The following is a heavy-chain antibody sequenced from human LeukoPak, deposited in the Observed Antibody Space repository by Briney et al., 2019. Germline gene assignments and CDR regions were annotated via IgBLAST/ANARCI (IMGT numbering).Heavy chain of an antibody. CDR3: ARALHPEYYDFWSGYYYFDY. D-gene: IGHD3-3*01. Sequence: GGSLRLSCAASGFTFSDYYMSWVRQAPGKGLEWVANIKQDGSEKYYVDSVKGRFTISRDNAKNSLYLQMNSLRAEDTAVYYCARALHPEYYDFWSGYYYFDYWGQGTLVTVSS. CDR2: IKQDGSEK. V-gene: IGHV3-7*01. J-gene: IGHJ4*02. CDR1: GFTFSDYY.